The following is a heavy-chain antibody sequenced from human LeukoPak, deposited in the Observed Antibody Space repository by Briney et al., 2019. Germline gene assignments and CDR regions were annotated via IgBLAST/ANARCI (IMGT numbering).Heavy chain of an antibody. J-gene: IGHJ1*01. V-gene: IGHV1-18*01. Sequence: GASVKVSCKASGYTFTSYGISWVRQAPRQGLEWMGWIRAYNGNTNYAQKLHSRVTMTTDTSTSTAYMELRSLRSEDTAVYYCARGAAAVRVEEYFQHWGQGTLVTVSS. CDR1: GYTFTSYG. CDR3: ARGAAAVRVEEYFQH. CDR2: IRAYNGNT. D-gene: IGHD6-13*01.